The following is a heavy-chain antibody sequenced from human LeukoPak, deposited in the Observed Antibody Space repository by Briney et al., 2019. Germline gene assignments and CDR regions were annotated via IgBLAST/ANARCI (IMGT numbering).Heavy chain of an antibody. Sequence: PGGSLRLSCAASGFTFSSYAMHWVRQAPGKGLEWVAVISYDGSNKYYADSVKGRFTISRDNSKNTLYLQMNSLRAEDTAVYYCARDRGGYSYGSGVDYWGQGTLVTVSS. CDR2: ISYDGSNK. D-gene: IGHD5-18*01. J-gene: IGHJ4*02. CDR3: ARDRGGYSYGSGVDY. CDR1: GFTFSSYA. V-gene: IGHV3-30*04.